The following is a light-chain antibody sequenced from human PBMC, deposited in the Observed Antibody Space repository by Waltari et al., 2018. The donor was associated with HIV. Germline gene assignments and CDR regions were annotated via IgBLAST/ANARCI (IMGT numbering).Light chain of an antibody. V-gene: IGLV3-1*01. Sequence: SYELTQPPSVSVSPGQTASITCSGDKLGNKYACWYQQKPGQSPVLLIYQDTTRPSGIPERFSGSNSGNTATLTISETQAMDEADYYCQAWDSTTWVFGGGTKLTVL. CDR2: QDT. J-gene: IGLJ3*02. CDR1: KLGNKY. CDR3: QAWDSTTWV.